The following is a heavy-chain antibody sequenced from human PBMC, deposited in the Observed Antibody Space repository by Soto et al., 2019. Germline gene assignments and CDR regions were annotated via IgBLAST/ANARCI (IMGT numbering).Heavy chain of an antibody. CDR1: GYTLTELS. Sequence: GASVKVSCKVSGYTLTELSMHWVRQAPGKGLEWMGGFDPEDGEIIYAQKFQGRVTMTEDTSADTAHMYLSSLRSEDTAVYYCVTLHYQAFDYWGHGTLVTVSS. CDR2: FDPEDGEI. D-gene: IGHD2-2*01. J-gene: IGHJ4*01. V-gene: IGHV1-24*01. CDR3: VTLHYQAFDY.